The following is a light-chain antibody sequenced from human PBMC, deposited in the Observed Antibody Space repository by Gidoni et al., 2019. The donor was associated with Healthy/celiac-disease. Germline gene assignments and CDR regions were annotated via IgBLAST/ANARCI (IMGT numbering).Light chain of an antibody. J-gene: IGKJ4*01. CDR2: DAS. CDR3: QQRSNWPPLLT. CDR1: QSVGSY. V-gene: IGKV3-11*01. Sequence: DIVLTQSPATLSLSPVERALRSGRASQSVGSYLAWYQQKPGQAPRLLSYDASNRATGIPARFSGSGSGTDFTRTISSLEPEDFAVYYCQQRSNWPPLLTFGGGTKVEIK.